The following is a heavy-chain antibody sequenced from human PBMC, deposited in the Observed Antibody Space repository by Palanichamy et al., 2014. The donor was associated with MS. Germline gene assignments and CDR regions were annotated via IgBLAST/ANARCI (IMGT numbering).Heavy chain of an antibody. CDR2: ISGSGGST. CDR1: GFTFSSYA. J-gene: IGHJ4*02. Sequence: EVQLLESGGGLVQPGGSLRLSCAASGFTFSSYAMSWVRQAPGKGLEWVSAISGSGGSTYYADSVKGRFTISRDNSKNTLYLQMNSLRAEDTVVYYCAKDRVVAVAGIPDYWGQGTLVTVSS. CDR3: AKDRVVAVAGIPDY. D-gene: IGHD6-19*01. V-gene: IGHV3-23*01.